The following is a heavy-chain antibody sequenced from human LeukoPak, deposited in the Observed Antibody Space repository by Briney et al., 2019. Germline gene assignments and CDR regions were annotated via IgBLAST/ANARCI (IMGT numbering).Heavy chain of an antibody. CDR2: INHSGST. D-gene: IGHD5-24*01. CDR3: ATRDGYNWPYYFDY. V-gene: IGHV4-34*01. CDR1: GGSFSGYY. Sequence: SETLSLTCAVYGGSFSGYYWSWIRQPPGKGLEWIGEINHSGSTNYNPSLKSRVTISVDTSKNQFSLKLSSVTAADTAVYYRATRDGYNWPYYFDYWGQGTLVTVSS. J-gene: IGHJ4*02.